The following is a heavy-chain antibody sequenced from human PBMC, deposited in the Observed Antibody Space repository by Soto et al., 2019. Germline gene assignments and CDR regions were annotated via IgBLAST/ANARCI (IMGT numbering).Heavy chain of an antibody. J-gene: IGHJ4*02. CDR3: ARVRSVAATPYFDY. D-gene: IGHD2-15*01. V-gene: IGHV3-48*01. Sequence: SLRLSCAASGFTFSSYSMNWVRQAPGKGLEWVSYISSSSSTIYYADSVKGRFTISRDNAKNSLYLQMNSLRAEDTAVYYCARVRSVAATPYFDYWGQGTLVTVSS. CDR2: ISSSSSTI. CDR1: GFTFSSYS.